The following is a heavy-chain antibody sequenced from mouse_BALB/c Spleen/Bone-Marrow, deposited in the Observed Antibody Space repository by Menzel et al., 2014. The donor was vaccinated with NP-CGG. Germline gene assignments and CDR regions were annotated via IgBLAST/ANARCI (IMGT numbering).Heavy chain of an antibody. J-gene: IGHJ3*01. CDR2: INPYNDGT. CDR1: GYTFTSYV. Sequence: VQLQQPGPELVKPGASVKMSCKASGYTFTSYVMHWVKQKPGQGLEWIGYINPYNDGTKYNEKFKGKATLTSDKSSSTACMELSSLTSEDSAVYYCASPYYRYDGFAYWGQGTLVTVSA. D-gene: IGHD2-14*01. V-gene: IGHV1-14*01. CDR3: ASPYYRYDGFAY.